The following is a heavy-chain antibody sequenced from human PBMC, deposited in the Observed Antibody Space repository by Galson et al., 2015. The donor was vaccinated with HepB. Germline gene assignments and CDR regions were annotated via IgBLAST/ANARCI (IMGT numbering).Heavy chain of an antibody. V-gene: IGHV1-24*01. D-gene: IGHD1-26*01. J-gene: IGHJ4*02. CDR3: ATLSLGGSYYLFDY. Sequence: CTVSGYTLTELSMHWVRQAPGKGLEWMGGFDPEDGETIYAQKFQGRVTMTEDTSTDTAYMELSSLRSEDTAVYYCATLSLGGSYYLFDYWGQGTLVTVSS. CDR1: GYTLTELS. CDR2: FDPEDGET.